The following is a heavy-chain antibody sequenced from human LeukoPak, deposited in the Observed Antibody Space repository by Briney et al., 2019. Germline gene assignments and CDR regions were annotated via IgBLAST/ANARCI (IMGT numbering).Heavy chain of an antibody. CDR1: GLTFSSYA. J-gene: IGHJ6*02. Sequence: GGSLRLSCAASGLTFSSYAMSWVRQAPGKGLEWISSTSDTGGSTYYADSVKGRFTISRDNSKNMLYLQMNSLRADDTAVYYCARSTSGYFYYYYGMDVWGQGTTVTVSS. D-gene: IGHD3-22*01. V-gene: IGHV3-23*01. CDR3: ARSTSGYFYYYYGMDV. CDR2: TSDTGGST.